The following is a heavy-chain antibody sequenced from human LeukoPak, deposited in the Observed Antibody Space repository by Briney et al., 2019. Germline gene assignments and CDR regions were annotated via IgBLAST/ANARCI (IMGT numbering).Heavy chain of an antibody. Sequence: SETLSLTCTVSGGSISSYYWSWIRQPPGKGLEWIGYIYYSGSTNYHPSLKSRVTISVDTSKNQFSLKLSSVTAADTAVYYCARDRVGATTGFDYWGQGTLVTVSS. J-gene: IGHJ4*02. CDR2: IYYSGST. V-gene: IGHV4-59*01. D-gene: IGHD1-26*01. CDR3: ARDRVGATTGFDY. CDR1: GGSISSYY.